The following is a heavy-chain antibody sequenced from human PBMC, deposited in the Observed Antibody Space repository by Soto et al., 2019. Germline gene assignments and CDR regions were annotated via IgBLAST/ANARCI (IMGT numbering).Heavy chain of an antibody. CDR1: GFTFSSYS. J-gene: IGHJ4*02. CDR2: ISSSSSYI. D-gene: IGHD6-13*01. Sequence: GGSLRLSCAASGFTFSSYSMNWVRQAPGKGLEWVSSISSSSSYIYYADSVKGRFTIFRDNAKNSLYLQMNSLSAEDTAEYYCAREGRGSSWYHLDYWGQGTLVTVSS. CDR3: AREGRGSSWYHLDY. V-gene: IGHV3-21*01.